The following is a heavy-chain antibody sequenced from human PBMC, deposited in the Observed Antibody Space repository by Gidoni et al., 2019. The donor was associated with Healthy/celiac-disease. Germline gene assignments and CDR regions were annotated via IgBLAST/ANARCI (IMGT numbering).Heavy chain of an antibody. J-gene: IGHJ6*02. Sequence: EVQLGESGGGLVQPAGSLRLSCAASGFTFSSYSLNWVRQAPGKGLEWVSYIRSSSSAIYYADSVKGRITNSRDNAKNSLYLQMNSLRDEDTAVYYCARSKPIGSYYYGMDVWGQGTTVTVSS. CDR2: IRSSSSAI. CDR1: GFTFSSYS. V-gene: IGHV3-48*02. D-gene: IGHD3-10*01. CDR3: ARSKPIGSYYYGMDV.